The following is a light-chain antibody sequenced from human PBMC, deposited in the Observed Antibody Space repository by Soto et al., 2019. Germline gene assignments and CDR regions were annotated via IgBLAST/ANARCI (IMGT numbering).Light chain of an antibody. CDR3: QQYGGSFPWA. CDR2: GAS. V-gene: IGKV3-20*01. Sequence: EIVLTQSPNTLSFSPGERATLSCRASQSFSSGYLAWYQQKPGQAPRLLIYGASSRATGIPDRFSGTGSGTAFTLTISRLEPVDFGVYYCQQYGGSFPWAFGQGTKVDNK. CDR1: QSFSSGY. J-gene: IGKJ2*01.